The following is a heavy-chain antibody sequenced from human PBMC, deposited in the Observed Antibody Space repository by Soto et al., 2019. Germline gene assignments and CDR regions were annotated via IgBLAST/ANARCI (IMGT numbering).Heavy chain of an antibody. CDR3: ARHLSRYIVVVPAAEMDV. D-gene: IGHD2-2*01. V-gene: IGHV5-10-1*01. CDR2: IDPSDSYT. CDR1: GYIFISYW. J-gene: IGHJ6*02. Sequence: PVESLKLSCRGSGYIFISYWIGWVLQLPGEGLEWMGRIDPSDSYTNYSPSFQGHVTISADKSISSAYLQWSSLKASDTAMYYCARHLSRYIVVVPAAEMDVWGQGTTVTVSS.